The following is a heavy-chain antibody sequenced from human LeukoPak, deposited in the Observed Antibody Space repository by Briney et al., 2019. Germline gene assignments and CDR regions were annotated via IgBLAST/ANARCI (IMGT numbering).Heavy chain of an antibody. V-gene: IGHV3-11*01. J-gene: IGHJ5*02. CDR3: AGSGAEDYYDSSGYSNWFDP. D-gene: IGHD3-22*01. CDR2: ISSSGSTI. CDR1: GFTFSDYY. Sequence: GGSLRLSCAASGFTFSDYYMSWIRQAPGKGLEWVSYISSSGSTIYYADSVKGRFTISRDNAKNSLYLQMNSLRAEDTAVYYCAGSGAEDYYDSSGYSNWFDPWGQGTLVTVSS.